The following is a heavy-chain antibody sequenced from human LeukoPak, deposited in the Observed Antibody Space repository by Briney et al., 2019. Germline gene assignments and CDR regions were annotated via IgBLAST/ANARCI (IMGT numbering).Heavy chain of an antibody. CDR1: GYTFTSYA. Sequence: ASVKVSCKASGYTFTSYAIHWVRQGPGQRLEWMGWINAGNGNTKYSQKFQGRVTITRDTSASTAYMELSSLRSEDTAVYYCARGAAAGTGDWFDPWGQGTLVTVSS. V-gene: IGHV1-3*01. CDR3: ARGAAAGTGDWFDP. D-gene: IGHD6-13*01. J-gene: IGHJ5*02. CDR2: INAGNGNT.